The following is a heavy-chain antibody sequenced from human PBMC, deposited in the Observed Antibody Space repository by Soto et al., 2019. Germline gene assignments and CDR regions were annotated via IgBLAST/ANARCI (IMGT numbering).Heavy chain of an antibody. V-gene: IGHV1-18*01. D-gene: IGHD3-22*01. CDR1: GYTFTSYG. J-gene: IGHJ4*02. Sequence: QVQLVQSGAEVKKPGASVKVSCKASGYTFTSYGISWVRQAPGQGLEWMGWISAYNGNTNYAQKLQGRVTMTTDTSTSTDYMELRSLRSDDTAVYYCAREGYYYDSSGYYQFDYWGQGTLVTVSS. CDR3: AREGYYYDSSGYYQFDY. CDR2: ISAYNGNT.